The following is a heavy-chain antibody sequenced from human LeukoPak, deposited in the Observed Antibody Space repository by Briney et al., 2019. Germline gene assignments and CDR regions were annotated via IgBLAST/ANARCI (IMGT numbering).Heavy chain of an antibody. J-gene: IGHJ4*02. CDR3: AKNLSHDQDYFYY. CDR2: IRYDGSDK. D-gene: IGHD2/OR15-2a*01. CDR1: GFTFSSYG. V-gene: IGHV3-30*02. Sequence: GGSLRLSCAASGFTFSSYGMHWVRQAPGKGLEWVAFIRYDGSDKYYADSVKGRFTISRDNSKTTLYLQMNSLRAEDPAVYYCAKNLSHDQDYFYYRGQGTLVTVSS.